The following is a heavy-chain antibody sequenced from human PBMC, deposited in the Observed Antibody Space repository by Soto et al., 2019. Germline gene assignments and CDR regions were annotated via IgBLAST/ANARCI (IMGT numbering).Heavy chain of an antibody. CDR2: MKQDGSEK. CDR3: ARLITPRVLDS. J-gene: IGHJ4*02. V-gene: IGHV3-7*05. D-gene: IGHD6-6*01. CDR1: GFTFSNYW. Sequence: EVQLVESGGGLVQPGGSLRLSCAASGFTFSNYWMSWVRQAPGKGLEWVANMKQDGSEKDYVGSVKGRFTISRDNAKNSLYPQINSLTTEDTAVYYCARLITPRVLDSWGQGTLVTVSS.